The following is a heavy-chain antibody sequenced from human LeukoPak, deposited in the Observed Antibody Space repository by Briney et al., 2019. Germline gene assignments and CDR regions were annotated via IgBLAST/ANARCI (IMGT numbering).Heavy chain of an antibody. Sequence: GGSLRLSCAASGFTFSSYAMHWVRQAPDKGLEWVAVISYDGSNKYYADSVKGRFTISRDNSKNTLYLQMNSLRAEDTAVYYCARDRPRGYSYGYVSWFDPWGQGTLVTVSS. V-gene: IGHV3-30-3*01. D-gene: IGHD5-18*01. CDR2: ISYDGSNK. CDR3: ARDRPRGYSYGYVSWFDP. CDR1: GFTFSSYA. J-gene: IGHJ5*02.